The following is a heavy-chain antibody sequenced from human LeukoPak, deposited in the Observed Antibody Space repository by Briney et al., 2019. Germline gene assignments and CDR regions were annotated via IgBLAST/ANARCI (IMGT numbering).Heavy chain of an antibody. CDR1: GFTFDSYW. CDR2: IKQDGNEK. V-gene: IGHV3-7*01. D-gene: IGHD1-14*01. CDR3: TRDPLTQNDY. J-gene: IGHJ4*02. Sequence: GGSLRLSCAASGFTFDSYWMSWVRQAPGKGLEWVANIKQDGNEKYYVDSMKGRFTIYRDNAENSLYLQMNSLRAEDTAVYYCTRDPLTQNDYWGQGTLVTVSS.